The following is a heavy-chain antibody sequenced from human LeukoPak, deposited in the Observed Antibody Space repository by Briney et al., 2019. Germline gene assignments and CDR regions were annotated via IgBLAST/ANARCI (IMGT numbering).Heavy chain of an antibody. Sequence: SETLSLTCAVYGGSFSGYYWSWIRQPPGKGLEWIGEINHSGSTNYNPSLKSRVTISVDASKNQFFLNLRSVTAADTAVYYCARVPRIEAGATGDWFDPWGQGTVVTVSS. D-gene: IGHD6-13*01. J-gene: IGHJ5*02. CDR2: INHSGST. CDR3: ARVPRIEAGATGDWFDP. CDR1: GGSFSGYY. V-gene: IGHV4-34*01.